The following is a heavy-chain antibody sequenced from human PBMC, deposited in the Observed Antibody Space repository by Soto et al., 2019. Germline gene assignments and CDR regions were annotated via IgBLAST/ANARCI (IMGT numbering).Heavy chain of an antibody. CDR1: GFTFSSYA. D-gene: IGHD6-6*01. CDR3: AKDEAWYSSSSVPYGMDV. CDR2: ISGSGGST. Sequence: EVQLLKSGGGLVQPGGSLRLSCAASGFTFSSYAMSWVRQAPGKGLEWVSAISGSGGSTYYADSVKGRFTISRDNSKNTLYLQMNSLRVEDTAVYYCAKDEAWYSSSSVPYGMDVWGQGTTVTVSS. V-gene: IGHV3-23*01. J-gene: IGHJ6*02.